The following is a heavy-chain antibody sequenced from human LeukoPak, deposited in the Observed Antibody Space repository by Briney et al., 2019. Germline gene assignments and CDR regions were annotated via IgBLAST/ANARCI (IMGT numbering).Heavy chain of an antibody. CDR2: ICSGGST. CDR3: ARERVFNWNYWFDY. V-gene: IGHV3-66*01. D-gene: IGHD1-7*01. CDR1: GFTVSSNY. Sequence: PGGSLRLSCAASGFTVSSNYMSWVRQAPGKGLEWVSVICSGGSTYSADSVKGRFTISRDNSKNTVYLQMNSLRAEDTAVYYCARERVFNWNYWFDYWGQGTLVTLSA. J-gene: IGHJ4*02.